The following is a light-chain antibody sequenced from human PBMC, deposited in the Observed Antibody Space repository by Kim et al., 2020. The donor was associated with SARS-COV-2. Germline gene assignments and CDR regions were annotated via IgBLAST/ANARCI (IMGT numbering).Light chain of an antibody. CDR3: CSYAGSYTLYV. CDR2: DVS. V-gene: IGLV2-11*01. J-gene: IGLJ1*01. Sequence: QSVTISSTGTSSDVRGYNYVSWYQQHPGKAPKLMIYDVSKRPSGVTDRFSGSKSGHTASLTISGLQAEDEADYYCCSYAGSYTLYVFGTGTKVTVL. CDR1: SSDVRGYNY.